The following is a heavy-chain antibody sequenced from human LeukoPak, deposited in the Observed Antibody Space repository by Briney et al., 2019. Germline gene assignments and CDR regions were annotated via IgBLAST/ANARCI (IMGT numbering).Heavy chain of an antibody. CDR1: GFTFSSFW. D-gene: IGHD3-10*01. CDR3: ARLYSAVYYGDAFDI. V-gene: IGHV3-7*03. CDR2: LKEDGSEK. J-gene: IGHJ3*02. Sequence: GGSLRLSCAVSGFTFSSFWMTWVRQAPGKGLEWLAKLKEDGSEKYYVDSVKGRFTVSRDNVKNSLFLQMNSLRVEDTATYYCARLYSAVYYGDAFDIWGQGTMVTVS.